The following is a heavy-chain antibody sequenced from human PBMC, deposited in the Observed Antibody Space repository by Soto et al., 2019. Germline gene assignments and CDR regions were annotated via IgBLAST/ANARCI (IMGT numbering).Heavy chain of an antibody. CDR3: AHIPNYYQYDWFDP. CDR2: IYWDDDK. V-gene: IGHV2-5*02. CDR1: GFSLTTRGVG. D-gene: IGHD3-16*01. J-gene: IGHJ5*02. Sequence: QITLKESGPTLVKPTQTLTLTCTFSGFSLTTRGVGMGWIRQPPGKALECLALIYWDDDKRYSPSLQSRLSNTKDTSKTQVVLTMTNVDPVDTATYYCAHIPNYYQYDWFDPWGQGTLVSVSS.